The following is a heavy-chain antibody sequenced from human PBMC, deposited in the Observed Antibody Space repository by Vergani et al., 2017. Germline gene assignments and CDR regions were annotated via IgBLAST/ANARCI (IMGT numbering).Heavy chain of an antibody. CDR1: GLTFTGYA. J-gene: IGHJ4*02. Sequence: QVQLVESGGGVVQPGRSLRLSCTASGLTFTGYALDWVRQAPGKGLEWVALISYDGSEKYYADSVKGRFTISRDDSKNTVYLQMNRLRADDTAVYFCVREGFREYCSSASCLGDYWWQEGKVTIAS. CDR3: VREGFREYCSSASCLGDY. CDR2: ISYDGSEK. V-gene: IGHV3-30-3*01. D-gene: IGHD2-2*01.